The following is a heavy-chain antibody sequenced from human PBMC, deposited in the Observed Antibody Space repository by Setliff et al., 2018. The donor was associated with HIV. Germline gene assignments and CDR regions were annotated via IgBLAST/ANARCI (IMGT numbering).Heavy chain of an antibody. CDR3: ARFRKFQLVGALDY. CDR2: INAGNGNT. D-gene: IGHD1-26*01. Sequence: GASVKVSCKASGYTFTTYAIHWVRQAPGQRLEFMGWINAGNGNTKYSQRFQGRVTITIDTSASTAYMELSSLRSEDTAVYYCARFRKFQLVGALDYWGQGTLVTVSS. CDR1: GYTFTTYA. J-gene: IGHJ4*02. V-gene: IGHV1-3*01.